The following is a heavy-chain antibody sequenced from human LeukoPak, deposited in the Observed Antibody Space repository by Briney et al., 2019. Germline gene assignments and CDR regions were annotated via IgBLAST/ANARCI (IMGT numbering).Heavy chain of an antibody. CDR3: ARDRDTYYDILTGYYPRGVFDY. V-gene: IGHV1-46*01. CDR1: GYTFTSYY. CDR2: INPSGGST. D-gene: IGHD3-9*01. J-gene: IGHJ4*02. Sequence: APVKVSCKASGYTFTSYYMHWVRQAPGQGLEWMGIINPSGGSTSYAQKFQGRVTMTRGTSTSTVYMELSSLRSEDTAVYYCARDRDTYYDILTGYYPRGVFDYWGQGTLVTVSS.